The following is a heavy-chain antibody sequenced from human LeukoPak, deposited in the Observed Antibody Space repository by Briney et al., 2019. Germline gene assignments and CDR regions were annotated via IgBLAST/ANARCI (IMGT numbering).Heavy chain of an antibody. V-gene: IGHV3-7*01. J-gene: IGHJ1*01. D-gene: IGHD3-16*02. CDR3: VRDPRSFHF. CDR2: INQDGSDK. CDR1: GFTFGSHW. Sequence: GGSLRLSCAASGFTFGSHWMSWVRQAPGKGLEWVADINQDGSDKHYVDSVNGRSTISRDNAESSLYLQVNSLRAEDTAVYYCVRDPRSFHFWGQGTLVTVSS.